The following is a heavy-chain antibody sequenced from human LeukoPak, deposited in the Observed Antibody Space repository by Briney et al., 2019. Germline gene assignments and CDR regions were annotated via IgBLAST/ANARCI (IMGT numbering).Heavy chain of an antibody. CDR2: ISGSGGST. CDR3: AKHEGSSGSYCHFHY. Sequence: PGGSLRFSCAASGFTFSSYAMSWVRQAPGKGLEWVSAISGSGGSTYYGDSVKGRFTISRDNSKNTLYLQLNRLRAEDTAVYYCAKHEGSSGSYCHFHYWGQGTLVTVSS. D-gene: IGHD3-10*01. J-gene: IGHJ4*02. V-gene: IGHV3-23*01. CDR1: GFTFSSYA.